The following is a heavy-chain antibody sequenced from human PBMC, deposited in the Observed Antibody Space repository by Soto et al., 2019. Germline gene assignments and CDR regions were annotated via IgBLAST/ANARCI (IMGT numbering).Heavy chain of an antibody. CDR2: IYSGGST. CDR1: GFTFSSYA. J-gene: IGHJ6*03. Sequence: PGGSLRLSCAASGFTFSSYAMSWVRQAPGKGLEWVSVIYSGGSTYYADSVRGRFTISRHNSKNTLYLQMNSLRAEDTAVYYCARGTRGHPYYYYYYMDVWGKGTTVTVSS. V-gene: IGHV3-53*04. D-gene: IGHD1-1*01. CDR3: ARGTRGHPYYYYYYMDV.